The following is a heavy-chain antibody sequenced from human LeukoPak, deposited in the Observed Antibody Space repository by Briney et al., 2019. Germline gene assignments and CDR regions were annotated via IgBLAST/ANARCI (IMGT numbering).Heavy chain of an antibody. CDR2: IYYSGST. J-gene: IGHJ5*02. Sequence: SETLSLTCTVSGGSISSHYWSWIRQPPGKGLEWIGYIYYSGSTNYNPSLKSRVTISVDTSKNQFSLKLSSVTAADTAVYYCARGRAGYLFDPWGQGTLVTVSS. V-gene: IGHV4-59*11. CDR1: GGSISSHY. D-gene: IGHD3-9*01. CDR3: ARGRAGYLFDP.